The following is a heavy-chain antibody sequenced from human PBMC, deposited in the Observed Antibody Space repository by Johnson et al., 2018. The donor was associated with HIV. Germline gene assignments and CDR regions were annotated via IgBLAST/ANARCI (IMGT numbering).Heavy chain of an antibody. V-gene: IGHV3-30*04. J-gene: IGHJ3*02. D-gene: IGHD2-2*01. CDR1: GFTFTSFA. Sequence: QVQLVESGGGVVQPGTSLRLSCAASGFTFTSFAMHWVRQAPGKGLEWVAVISYDGSNKYYADSVKGRFTISRDNSKNTLYLQMNSLRAEDTAVYYCARERYCSSTSCYFSRPPDAFDIWGQGTLVTVSS. CDR2: ISYDGSNK. CDR3: ARERYCSSTSCYFSRPPDAFDI.